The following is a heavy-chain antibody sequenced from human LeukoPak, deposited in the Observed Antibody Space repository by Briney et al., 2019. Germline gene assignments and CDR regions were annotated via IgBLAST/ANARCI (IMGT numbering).Heavy chain of an antibody. D-gene: IGHD3-22*01. CDR2: ISYDGSNK. CDR3: ARDKYYYDSRPYFDY. Sequence: SCKASGYTFTSYAMHWVRQAPGKGLEWVAVISYDGSNKYYADSVKGRFTISRDNSKNTLYLQMNSLRAEDTAVYYCARDKYYYDSRPYFDYWGQGTLVTVSS. V-gene: IGHV3-30*04. CDR1: GYTFTSYA. J-gene: IGHJ4*02.